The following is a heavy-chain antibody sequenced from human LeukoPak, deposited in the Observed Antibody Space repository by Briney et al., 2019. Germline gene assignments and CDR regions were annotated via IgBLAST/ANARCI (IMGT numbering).Heavy chain of an antibody. CDR2: IYYSGST. V-gene: IGHV4-59*08. J-gene: IGHJ4*02. CDR1: GGSISSYY. Sequence: SETLSLTCTVSGGSISSYYWSWIRQPPGKGLEWIGYIYYSGSTNYNPSLKSRVTISVDTSKNQFSLKLSSVTAADTAVYYCARTASHYDILTGSLLPERYFDYWGQGTLVTVSS. CDR3: ARTASHYDILTGSLLPERYFDY. D-gene: IGHD3-9*01.